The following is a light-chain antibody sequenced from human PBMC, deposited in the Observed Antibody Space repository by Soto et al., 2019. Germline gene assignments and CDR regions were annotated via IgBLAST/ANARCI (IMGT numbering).Light chain of an antibody. Sequence: IVLTQSPGTLSLSPGEITTPSFTPLHNASTTSLTWYQQQPGQAPRLVIYGASARATGIPDRFSGSGSGTDFTLTISRLEPEDFAMYYCKQYHRAPHTFGQGTRLEIK. CDR3: KQYHRAPHT. J-gene: IGKJ5*01. V-gene: IGKV3-20*01. CDR2: GAS. CDR1: HNASTTS.